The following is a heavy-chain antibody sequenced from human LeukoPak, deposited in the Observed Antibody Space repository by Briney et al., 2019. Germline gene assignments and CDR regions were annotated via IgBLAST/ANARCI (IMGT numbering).Heavy chain of an antibody. CDR2: IWSVGSNK. V-gene: IGHV3-30*19. D-gene: IGHD3-3*01. CDR1: GFSFSDYG. Sequence: GGSLRLSCAASGFSFSDYGMHWVRQAPGKGLEWVAVIWSVGSNKYYADSVKGRFTISRDNSKNTLYLQMNSLRAEDTAVYYCARDSRGRFLEWLHYWGQGTLVTVSS. CDR3: ARDSRGRFLEWLHY. J-gene: IGHJ4*02.